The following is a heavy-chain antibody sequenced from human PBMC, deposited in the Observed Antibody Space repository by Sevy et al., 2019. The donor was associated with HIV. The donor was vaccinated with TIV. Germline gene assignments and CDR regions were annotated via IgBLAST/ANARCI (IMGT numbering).Heavy chain of an antibody. D-gene: IGHD1-1*01. CDR2: IYFTGNT. Sequence: ASETLSLTCSVSGGSISSYFWTWVRQSPGKGLEWIGNIYFTGNTDYSPSLKSRVTLSLDTSKSQFSLTLKSVTAADTAIYFCARDSTTRPRVLDYWGQGTLVTVSS. CDR3: ARDSTTRPRVLDY. V-gene: IGHV4-59*01. CDR1: GGSISSYF. J-gene: IGHJ4*02.